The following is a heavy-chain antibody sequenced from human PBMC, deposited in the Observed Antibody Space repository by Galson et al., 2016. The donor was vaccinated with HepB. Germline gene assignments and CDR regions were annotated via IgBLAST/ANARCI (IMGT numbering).Heavy chain of an antibody. CDR2: INHGGST. J-gene: IGHJ5*01. D-gene: IGHD6-19*01. V-gene: IGHV4-34*01. CDR1: GGSLSGYL. CDR3: ARGRVASRASGWSDS. Sequence: SETLSLTCAVSGGSLSGYLWIWIRQPPRKGLEWIGEINHGGSTNYNPSLKSRVTISIDTSKKHFSLRLSSVTAADTAVYYCARGRVASRASGWSDSWGQGALVIVSS.